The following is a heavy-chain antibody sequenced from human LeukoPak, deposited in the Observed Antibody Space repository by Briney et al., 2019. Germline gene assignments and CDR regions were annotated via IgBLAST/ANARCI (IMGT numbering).Heavy chain of an antibody. J-gene: IGHJ4*02. CDR3: ATKDLAVTNNY. D-gene: IGHD4-11*01. Sequence: GGSLRLSCAASGFTFDDYAMHWVRQAPGKGLEWVSGISWNSGSIGYADSVKGRFTISRDNAKNSLYLQMNSLRAEDTAVYYCATKDLAVTNNYWGQGTLVTVSS. CDR2: ISWNSGSI. V-gene: IGHV3-9*01. CDR1: GFTFDDYA.